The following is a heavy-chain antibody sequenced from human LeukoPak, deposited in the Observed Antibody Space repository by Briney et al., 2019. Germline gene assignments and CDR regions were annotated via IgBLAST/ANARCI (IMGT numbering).Heavy chain of an antibody. V-gene: IGHV3-11*01. CDR3: AREGEKGYSSSWSDAFDI. J-gene: IGHJ3*02. Sequence: GGSLRLSCAASGFTFSDYYMSWIRQAPGKGLEWVSYISSSGSTIYYADSVKGRFTISRDNAKNSLYLQMNSLRAEDTAVYYCAREGEKGYSSSWSDAFDIWGQGTMVTVSS. CDR1: GFTFSDYY. D-gene: IGHD6-13*01. CDR2: ISSSGSTI.